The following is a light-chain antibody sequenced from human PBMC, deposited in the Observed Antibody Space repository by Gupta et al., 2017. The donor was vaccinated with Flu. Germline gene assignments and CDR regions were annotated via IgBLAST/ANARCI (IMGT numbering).Light chain of an antibody. V-gene: IGKV1-8*01. CDR3: QQEDSYPFT. J-gene: IGKJ4*01. Sequence: AIPITQSPSSLSTSTGDRVTITCRASQNIRSYLAWYQQKPGKAPKLLIYAASTLQSGVPSMFSGSGSGTDFTLTIIRLQSEDFATYYCQQEDSYPFTFGRGTKVEIK. CDR2: AAS. CDR1: QNIRSY.